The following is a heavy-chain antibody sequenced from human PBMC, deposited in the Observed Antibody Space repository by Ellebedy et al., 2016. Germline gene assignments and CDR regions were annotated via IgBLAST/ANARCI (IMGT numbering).Heavy chain of an antibody. V-gene: IGHV3-23*01. CDR1: GFTFSRYA. Sequence: GESLKISXAASGFTFSRYAMSWVRQAPGKGLEWVSGITGSGVSTYYADSVKGRFTISRDNSKNTLYLEMNSLRAEDTAVYYCARELTRGLSALVYGMDVWGQGTTVTVSS. CDR2: ITGSGVST. J-gene: IGHJ6*02. CDR3: ARELTRGLSALVYGMDV. D-gene: IGHD2-2*01.